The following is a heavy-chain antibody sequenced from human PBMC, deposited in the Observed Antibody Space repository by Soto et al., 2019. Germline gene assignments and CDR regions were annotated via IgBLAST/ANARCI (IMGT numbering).Heavy chain of an antibody. D-gene: IGHD1-26*01. V-gene: IGHV1-8*01. CDR2: MNPNTGNS. CDR3: ATDSGVPWERNFDY. Sequence: ASVKVSCKASGYTFTSYDIYWVRQATGQGLEWMGWMNPNTGNSGYAQKFQGRVTMTSDTSISTAHMELSSLRSEDTAVYYCATDSGVPWERNFDYWGQGTLVTVSS. CDR1: GYTFTSYD. J-gene: IGHJ4*02.